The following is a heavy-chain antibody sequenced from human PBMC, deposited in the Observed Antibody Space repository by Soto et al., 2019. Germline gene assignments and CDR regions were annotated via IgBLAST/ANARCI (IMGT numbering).Heavy chain of an antibody. J-gene: IGHJ2*01. CDR1: GFTFGTYV. D-gene: IGHD6-6*01. V-gene: IGHV3-23*01. CDR3: AREAGGSSAPGWYFDL. CDR2: PSSNGVTT. Sequence: EVQMLESGGGLVQPGGSLRLSCAASGFTFGTYVMSWVRQAAGKGLEGVSSPSSNGVTTYYADSVKGRLTISRGNSKNTLCLQMNSLRVEDTAIYYCAREAGGSSAPGWYFDLWGRGTLVTVSS.